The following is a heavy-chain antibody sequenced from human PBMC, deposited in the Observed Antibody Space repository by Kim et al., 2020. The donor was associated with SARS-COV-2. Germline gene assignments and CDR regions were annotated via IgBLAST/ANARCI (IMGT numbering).Heavy chain of an antibody. CDR1: SGSYY. V-gene: IGHV4-61*01. Sequence: SGSYYWSWIRQPPGKGLEWIGYIYYSGSTNSNPSLKSRVTISVDTSKNQFSLKLSSVTAADTAVYYCARDRGYNWNYYYYYGMDVWGQGTKVTV. CDR2: IYYSGST. CDR3: ARDRGYNWNYYYYYGMDV. J-gene: IGHJ6*02. D-gene: IGHD1-20*01.